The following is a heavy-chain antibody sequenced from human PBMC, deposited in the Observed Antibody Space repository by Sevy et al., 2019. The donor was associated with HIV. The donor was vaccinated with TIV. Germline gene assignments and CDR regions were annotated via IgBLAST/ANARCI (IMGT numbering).Heavy chain of an antibody. J-gene: IGHJ4*02. CDR2: ISYDRSDK. V-gene: IGHV3-30*06. Sequence: GGYLRLSCAASGFTFGSYGMHWVRQAPGKGLEWVAYISYDRSDKKYADSVKGRFTISIDNSKNTVFLQLNSLRPEDTAVYYCARVFSSYYFDYWGQGTLVTVSS. CDR1: GFTFGSYG. CDR3: ARVFSSYYFDY.